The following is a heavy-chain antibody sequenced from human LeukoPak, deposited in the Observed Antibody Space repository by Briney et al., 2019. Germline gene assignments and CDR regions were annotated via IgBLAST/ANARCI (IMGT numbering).Heavy chain of an antibody. J-gene: IGHJ4*02. CDR2: INHSGST. Sequence: SETLSLTCAVYGGSFSGYYWSWIRQPPGKGLEWIGEINHSGSTNYNPSLKSRVTISVDTSKNQFSLKLSSVTAADTAVYYCARGSRQWHDWGQGTLVTVSS. CDR1: GGSFSGYY. D-gene: IGHD6-19*01. CDR3: ARGSRQWHD. V-gene: IGHV4-34*01.